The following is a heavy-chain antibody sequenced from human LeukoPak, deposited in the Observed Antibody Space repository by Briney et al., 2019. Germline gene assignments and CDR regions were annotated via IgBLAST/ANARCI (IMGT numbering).Heavy chain of an antibody. V-gene: IGHV1-2*02. CDR2: IHPNSDGA. Sequence: GASVKVSCKAPGYTFTGFYFHWVRQAPGQGLEWVGCIHPNSDGATYAQRFQGRVTMTRDTSISTAYMELDRLRSDDTAVYYCAREGVGNNKNFDYWGQGTLVTVSS. J-gene: IGHJ4*02. CDR1: GYTFTGFY. D-gene: IGHD1-26*01. CDR3: AREGVGNNKNFDY.